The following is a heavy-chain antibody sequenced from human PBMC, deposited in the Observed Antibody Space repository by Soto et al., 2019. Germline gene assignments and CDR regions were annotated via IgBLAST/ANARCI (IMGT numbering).Heavy chain of an antibody. CDR3: ASPVATVYYYHGMDV. V-gene: IGHV1-69*12. Sequence: QVQLVQYGAEVKKPGSSVKVSCKASGGTFSSYAITWVRQAPGQGLEWMGGIIPIFGTADYAQKFQGRVTITADESTSTAYMELSSLRSEDTAVYYCASPVATVYYYHGMDVWGQGTTVTVSS. CDR1: GGTFSSYA. J-gene: IGHJ6*02. CDR2: IIPIFGTA. D-gene: IGHD2-21*02.